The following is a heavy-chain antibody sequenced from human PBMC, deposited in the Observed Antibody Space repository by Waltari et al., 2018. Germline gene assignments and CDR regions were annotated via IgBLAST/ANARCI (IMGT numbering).Heavy chain of an antibody. V-gene: IGHV5-51*01. CDR3: ARQGMGYDFWSGYYGNWFDP. Sequence: EVQLVQSGAEVKKPGESLKISCKGSGYSFTSYWIGWVRQMPGKCLEWMGIIYPGDSDTRYSPSFQGQVTISADKSISTAYLQWSSLKASDTAMYYCARQGMGYDFWSGYYGNWFDPWGQGTLVTVSS. D-gene: IGHD3-3*01. CDR1: GYSFTSYW. J-gene: IGHJ5*02. CDR2: IYPGDSDT.